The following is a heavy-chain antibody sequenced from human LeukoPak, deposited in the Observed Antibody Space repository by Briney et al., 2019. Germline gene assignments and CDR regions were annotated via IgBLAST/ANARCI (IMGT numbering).Heavy chain of an antibody. CDR1: EFNFFSYG. D-gene: IGHD2-21*02. V-gene: IGHV3-74*01. CDR2: IFTDGSTT. Sequence: GGSLRLSCVPSEFNFFSYGMQWVRQAPGKGLVWVSRIFTDGSTTSYADSVKGRFSISRDNAKNTLYLQMNSLRAEDTAVYYCARDLPREVTLDYWGQGTLVTVSP. J-gene: IGHJ4*01. CDR3: ARDLPREVTLDY.